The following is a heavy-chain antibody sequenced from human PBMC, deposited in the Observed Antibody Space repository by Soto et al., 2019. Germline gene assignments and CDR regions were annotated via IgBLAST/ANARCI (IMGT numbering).Heavy chain of an antibody. D-gene: IGHD3-9*01. Sequence: GGSLRLSCAASGFTFSSYGMHWVRQAPGKGLEWVAVIWYDGSNKYYAESVKGRFTIPRDHSKNTLYLQMNSLRAEDTAVYYCARERYDILTGFPFDPWGQGTLVTVSS. CDR1: GFTFSSYG. CDR3: ARERYDILTGFPFDP. V-gene: IGHV3-33*01. CDR2: IWYDGSNK. J-gene: IGHJ5*02.